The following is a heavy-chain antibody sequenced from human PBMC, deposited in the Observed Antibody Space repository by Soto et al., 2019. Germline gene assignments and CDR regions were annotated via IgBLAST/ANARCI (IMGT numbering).Heavy chain of an antibody. J-gene: IGHJ6*02. CDR1: GFTFSSYG. D-gene: IGHD5-18*01. V-gene: IGHV3-30*18. CDR2: ISYDGSNK. CDR3: AKIVDTAMVAYYYYGMDV. Sequence: QVQLVESGGGVVQPGRSLRLSCAASGFTFSSYGMHWVRQAPGKGLEWVAVISYDGSNKYYADSVKGRFTISRDNSKNTLYLQMNSLRAEDTAVYYCAKIVDTAMVAYYYYGMDVWGQGTTVTVSS.